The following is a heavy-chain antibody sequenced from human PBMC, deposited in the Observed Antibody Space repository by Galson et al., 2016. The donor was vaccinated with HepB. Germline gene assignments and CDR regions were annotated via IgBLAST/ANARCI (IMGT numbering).Heavy chain of an antibody. CDR2: IKQDGSVK. J-gene: IGHJ4*02. CDR3: AGKTL. Sequence: SLRLSCAASGFSFSSLWMSWVRQAPGRGLEWLANIKQDGSVKHYVDSVKGRFTISRDNAKSSLYLQVNSLRVEDTAVYYCAGKTLGGQGTLVTVSS. CDR1: GFSFSSLW. V-gene: IGHV3-7*01.